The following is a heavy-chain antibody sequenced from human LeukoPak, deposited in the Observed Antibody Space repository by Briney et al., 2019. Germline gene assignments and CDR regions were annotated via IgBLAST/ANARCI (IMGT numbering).Heavy chain of an antibody. CDR2: IRYDGSNK. Sequence: GGSLRLSCAASGFTFSSYGMHWVRQAPGKGLEWEEFIRYDGSNKYYADSVKGRFAISRDNSKNTLYLQMNSLRAEDTAVYYCAKAPYSSSWYYFDYWGQGTLVTVSS. CDR1: GFTFSSYG. CDR3: AKAPYSSSWYYFDY. J-gene: IGHJ4*02. D-gene: IGHD6-13*01. V-gene: IGHV3-30*02.